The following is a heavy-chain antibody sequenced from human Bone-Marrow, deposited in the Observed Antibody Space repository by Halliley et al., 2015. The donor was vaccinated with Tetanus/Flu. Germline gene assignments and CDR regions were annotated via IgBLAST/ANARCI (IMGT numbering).Heavy chain of an antibody. CDR2: ISGSGRST. Sequence: ISGSGRSTYYADSVKGRLTISRDNSKNILYLQMDSLRAEDTAVYFCANLLGSIAEADKGDFFDSWGQGTLVIVSS. V-gene: IGHV3-23*01. D-gene: IGHD6-19*01. J-gene: IGHJ4*02. CDR3: ANLLGSIAEADKGDFFDS.